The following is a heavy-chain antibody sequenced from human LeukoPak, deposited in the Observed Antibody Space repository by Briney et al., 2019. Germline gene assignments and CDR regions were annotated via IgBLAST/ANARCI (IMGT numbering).Heavy chain of an antibody. V-gene: IGHV3-30*03. Sequence: GGSLRLSCAASGFTLSSYGMHWVRQAPGKGLEWVAVISYDGSNKYYADSVKGRFTISRDNSKNTLHLQMNSLRAEDTAVYYCTTLWDSSSWYRTDVWGQGTTVTVSS. J-gene: IGHJ6*02. CDR2: ISYDGSNK. CDR1: GFTLSSYG. CDR3: TTLWDSSSWYRTDV. D-gene: IGHD6-13*01.